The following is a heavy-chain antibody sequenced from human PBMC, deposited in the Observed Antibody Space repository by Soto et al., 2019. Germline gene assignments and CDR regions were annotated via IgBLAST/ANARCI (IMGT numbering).Heavy chain of an antibody. V-gene: IGHV3-33*01. J-gene: IGHJ6*02. D-gene: IGHD3-10*01. Sequence: QVQLMESGGGVVQPGRSLRLSCAASGFTFSTYGMNWVRQAPDKGLEWVAVIWYDGSNKYYADYVKGRFTISRDNSKYTVYLQMNSLRAEDTAVYYCARTSRRSGSSYYYYGLDVWGQGTTVTVSS. CDR3: ARTSRRSGSSYYYYGLDV. CDR2: IWYDGSNK. CDR1: GFTFSTYG.